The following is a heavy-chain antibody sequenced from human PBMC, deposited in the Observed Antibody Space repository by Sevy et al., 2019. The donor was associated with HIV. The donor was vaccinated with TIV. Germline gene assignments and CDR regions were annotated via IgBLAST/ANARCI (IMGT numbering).Heavy chain of an antibody. Sequence: GGSLRLSCAASGFTFSSSAMNWVRQAPGKGLEYVSGLSSDNAGSTYYADSVNGRFTISRDNSKNTLYLQMSRLRTEDTAVYYCVKDRIETILWSKGDWFDPWGQGTLVTVSS. CDR3: VKDRIETILWSKGDWFDP. V-gene: IGHV3-64D*06. CDR1: GFTFSSSA. CDR2: LSSDNAGST. J-gene: IGHJ5*02. D-gene: IGHD3-9*01.